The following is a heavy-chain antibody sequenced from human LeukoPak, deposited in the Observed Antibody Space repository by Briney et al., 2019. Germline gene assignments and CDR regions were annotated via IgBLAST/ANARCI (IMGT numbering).Heavy chain of an antibody. V-gene: IGHV1-46*01. CDR2: INPSGGST. J-gene: IGHJ5*02. Sequence: ASVKVSCKASGYTFTSYYMHWVRQAPGQGLEWMGLINPSGGSTSYAQKFQGRVTMTRDMSTSTVYMELSSLRSEDTAVYYCARDRSGGWFDPWGQGTLVTVSS. CDR3: ARDRSGGWFDP. CDR1: GYTFTSYY. D-gene: IGHD2-15*01.